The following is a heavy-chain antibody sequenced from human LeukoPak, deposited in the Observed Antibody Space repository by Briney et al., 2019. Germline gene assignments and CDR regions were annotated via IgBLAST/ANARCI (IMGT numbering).Heavy chain of an antibody. CDR1: GFTFRSYA. Sequence: GGSLRLSCAASGFTFRSYAMSWGRQAPGKGREGGSDMSGSGGSTDYADSVNGRFTISRDNSKNTLYLQMTSLRADDTAVYYCAKDIGREPYSPAFRKYYYYGMDVWGQGTTVTVSS. CDR3: AKDIGREPYSPAFRKYYYYGMDV. D-gene: IGHD3-3*02. V-gene: IGHV3-23*01. CDR2: MSGSGGST. J-gene: IGHJ6*02.